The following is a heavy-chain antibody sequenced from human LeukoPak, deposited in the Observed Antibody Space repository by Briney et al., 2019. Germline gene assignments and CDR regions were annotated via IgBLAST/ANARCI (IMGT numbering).Heavy chain of an antibody. CDR1: GGSISSNVYY. Sequence: KPSETLSLTCTVSGGSISSNVYYWDWIRQPPGKGLEWIVSIYYSGSTYYNPSLKSRVAISVDTSKNQFSLKLSSVTAADTAVYSCATADHSSGYYQSDYWGQGTLVTVSS. CDR2: IYYSGST. J-gene: IGHJ4*02. V-gene: IGHV4-39*01. D-gene: IGHD3-22*01. CDR3: ATADHSSGYYQSDY.